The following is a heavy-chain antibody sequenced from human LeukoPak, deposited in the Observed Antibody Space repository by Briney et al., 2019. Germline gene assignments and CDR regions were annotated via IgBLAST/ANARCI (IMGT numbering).Heavy chain of an antibody. CDR3: ARESDSSSSEFDY. CDR2: ISYDGSNK. V-gene: IGHV3-30-3*01. Sequence: GGSLRLSCAASGFTFSSYAMHWVRQAPGKGLEWVAVISYDGSNKYYADSVKGRFTISRDNAKNSLYLQMNSLRAEDTAVYYCARESDSSSSEFDYWGQGTLVTVSS. CDR1: GFTFSSYA. D-gene: IGHD6-6*01. J-gene: IGHJ4*02.